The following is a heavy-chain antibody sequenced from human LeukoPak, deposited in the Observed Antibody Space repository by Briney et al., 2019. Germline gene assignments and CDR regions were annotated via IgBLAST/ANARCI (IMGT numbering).Heavy chain of an antibody. J-gene: IGHJ3*02. CDR2: IYYSGST. D-gene: IGHD3-10*01. V-gene: IGHV4-59*01. CDR1: GGSISSYY. CDR3: ARGKITMVRGAFDI. Sequence: SETLSLTCTVSGGSISSYYWSWIRQPPGKGLEWIGYIYYSGSTNYNPSLKSRVTISVDTSKNQFSLKLSYVTAADTAVYYCARGKITMVRGAFDIWGQGTMVTVSS.